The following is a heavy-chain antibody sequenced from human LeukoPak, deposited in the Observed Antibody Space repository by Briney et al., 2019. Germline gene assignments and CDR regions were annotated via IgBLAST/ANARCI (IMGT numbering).Heavy chain of an antibody. D-gene: IGHD3-10*01. CDR3: ARDYYGSGSYYQNYFDY. Sequence: GGSLRLSCAASGFTFSSYSMNWVRQAPGKGLEWVSYISSSSTIYYADSVKGRFTISRDNAKNSLYLQMNSLRAEDTAVYYCARDYYGSGSYYQNYFDYWGQGTLVTVSS. V-gene: IGHV3-48*04. CDR2: ISSSSTI. J-gene: IGHJ4*02. CDR1: GFTFSSYS.